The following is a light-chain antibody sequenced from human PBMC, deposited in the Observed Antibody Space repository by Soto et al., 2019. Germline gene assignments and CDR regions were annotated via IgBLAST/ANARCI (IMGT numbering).Light chain of an antibody. CDR2: AAS. CDR1: QGISSW. V-gene: IGKV1D-16*01. J-gene: IGKJ4*01. CDR3: QQYNSYPPT. Sequence: DLPMTQSPSSLSASVGDRVTITCRASQGISSWLAWYQQKPEQAPKSLIYAASSLQSGVPSRFSASGSGTDFTLTISSLQPEDFATYYCQQYNSYPPTFGGGTKVEIK.